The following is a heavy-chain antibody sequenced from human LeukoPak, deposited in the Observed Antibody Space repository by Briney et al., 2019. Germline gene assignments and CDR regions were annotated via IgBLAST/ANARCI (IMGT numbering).Heavy chain of an antibody. CDR1: GYTFTSYD. D-gene: IGHD3-3*01. Sequence: ASVKVSCKASGYTFTSYDINWVRQATGQGLEWMGWMNPNSGNTGYAQKFQGRVTITRDTSISTAYMELSSLKSEDTAVYYCARSPPIGIGYQGIGSSFAYWGREPLVTASS. CDR3: ARSPPIGIGYQGIGSSFAY. CDR2: MNPNSGNT. V-gene: IGHV1-8*03. J-gene: IGHJ4*02.